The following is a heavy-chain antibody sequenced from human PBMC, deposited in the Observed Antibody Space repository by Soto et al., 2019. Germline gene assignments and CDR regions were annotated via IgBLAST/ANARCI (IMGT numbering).Heavy chain of an antibody. Sequence: XETLSLTCTVSGCSISSSSYYWGWIRQPPGKGLEWIGSIYYSGSTYYNPSLKSRVTISVDTSKNQFSLKLSSVTAADTAVYYCARHDWNYVEAYFDYWGQGTLVTVSS. CDR3: ARHDWNYVEAYFDY. J-gene: IGHJ4*02. CDR2: IYYSGST. V-gene: IGHV4-39*01. D-gene: IGHD1-7*01. CDR1: GCSISSSSYY.